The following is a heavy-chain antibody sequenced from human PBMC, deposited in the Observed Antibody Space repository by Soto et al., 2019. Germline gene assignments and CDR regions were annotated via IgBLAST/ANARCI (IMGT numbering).Heavy chain of an antibody. CDR1: GGSISSGGYY. Sequence: QVQLQESGPGLVKPSQTLSLTCTVSGGSISSGGYYWSWIRQHPVKGLEWIGYPYYSGSTYYNPSLKSRVTISVDTSKNQFSLQLSSVTAADTAVYYCARDRRSSTLTADRATPYYGMDVGGKGTTVTFSS. CDR2: PYYSGST. V-gene: IGHV4-31*03. J-gene: IGHJ6*04. CDR3: ARDRRSSTLTADRATPYYGMDV. D-gene: IGHD2-2*01.